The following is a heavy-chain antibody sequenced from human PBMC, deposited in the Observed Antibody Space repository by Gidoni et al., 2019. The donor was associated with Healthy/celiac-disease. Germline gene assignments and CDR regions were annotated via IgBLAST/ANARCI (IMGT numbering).Heavy chain of an antibody. CDR3: ARLWGYSYGRDY. Sequence: QVQLVESGGGLVKPGGSLRLSCAASGFTFSAYYMSWIRQAPGKGLEWVAYISSSSSYTNYADSVKGRFTISRDNAKNSLYLQMNSLRAEDTAVYYCARLWGYSYGRDYWGQGTLVTVSS. V-gene: IGHV3-11*05. CDR1: GFTFSAYY. J-gene: IGHJ4*02. D-gene: IGHD5-18*01. CDR2: ISSSSSYT.